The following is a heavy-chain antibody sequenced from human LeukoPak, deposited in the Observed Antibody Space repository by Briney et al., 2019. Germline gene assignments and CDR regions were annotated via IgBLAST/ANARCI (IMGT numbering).Heavy chain of an antibody. CDR1: GFSLSTTGVG. V-gene: IGHV2-5*02. J-gene: IGHJ4*02. D-gene: IGHD3-22*01. Sequence: SGPTLVKPTQTLTLTCTFSGFSLSTTGVGVGWIRQPPGKALDWLAPIYWDDDKRYSPSLKSRLTITKDTSKNRVVLTMTNMDPVDTATYYCAHTFYDSSGYYVYFDYWGQGTLVTVSS. CDR2: IYWDDDK. CDR3: AHTFYDSSGYYVYFDY.